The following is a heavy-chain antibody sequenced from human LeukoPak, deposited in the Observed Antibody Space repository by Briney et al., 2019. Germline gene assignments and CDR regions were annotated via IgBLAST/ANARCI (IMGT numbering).Heavy chain of an antibody. J-gene: IGHJ4*02. Sequence: SETLSLTCTVSGYSISSGYYWGWIRQPPGKGLEWIGSIYHSGSTYYNPSLKSRVTISLDTSKHRFSLKLTSVTAADTAVYYCAREWDTSSFDPRASGDYWGQGTPVTVSS. D-gene: IGHD3-9*01. CDR3: AREWDTSSFDPRASGDY. CDR2: IYHSGST. V-gene: IGHV4-38-2*02. CDR1: GYSISSGYY.